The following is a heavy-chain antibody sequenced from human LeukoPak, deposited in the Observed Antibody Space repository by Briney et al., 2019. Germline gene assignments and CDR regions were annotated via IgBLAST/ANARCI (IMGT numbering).Heavy chain of an antibody. D-gene: IGHD6-13*01. Sequence: SETLSLTCTVSGGSISSYYWSWIRQPPGKGLEWIGYIYYSGSTNYNPSLKSRVTISVDTSKNQFSLKLSSVTAADTAVYYCARRRRIAAALGRYYYYMDVWGKGTTVTVSS. CDR2: IYYSGST. J-gene: IGHJ6*03. CDR1: GGSISSYY. CDR3: ARRRRIAAALGRYYYYMDV. V-gene: IGHV4-59*01.